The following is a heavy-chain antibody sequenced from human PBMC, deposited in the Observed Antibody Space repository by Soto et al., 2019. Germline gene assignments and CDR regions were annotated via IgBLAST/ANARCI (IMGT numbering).Heavy chain of an antibody. D-gene: IGHD4-17*01. CDR1: GYTFTGYA. Sequence: QVPLVQSGAEVKKPGASVKVACRASGYTFTGYAFSWVRQAPGQGLEWMGWISAYNGNTKFAQKFQDRLTMTTDTSTRTAYMELGSLTSDDTAVYYCARCLPDYGDYGLRLAYWGQGTLVTVSS. V-gene: IGHV1-18*01. CDR3: ARCLPDYGDYGLRLAY. CDR2: ISAYNGNT. J-gene: IGHJ4*02.